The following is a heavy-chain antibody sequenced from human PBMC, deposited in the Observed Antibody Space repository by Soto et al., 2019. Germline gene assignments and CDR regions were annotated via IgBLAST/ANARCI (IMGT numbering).Heavy chain of an antibody. CDR2: IIPMLGIA. D-gene: IGHD3-3*02. Sequence: QVQLVQSGAEVKKPGSSVKVSCKDSGGTCSTYSMFWVRQAPGQGLEWMGRIIPMLGIANYAQKFQGRVTITAHKSTSTAYMELSSLRSEDTALYYCTIGISSGEVFDIWRQGTMVTVSS. CDR3: TIGISSGEVFDI. J-gene: IGHJ3*02. CDR1: GGTCSTYS. V-gene: IGHV1-69*02.